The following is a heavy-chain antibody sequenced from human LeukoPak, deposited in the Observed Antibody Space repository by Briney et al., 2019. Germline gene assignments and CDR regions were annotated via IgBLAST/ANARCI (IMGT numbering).Heavy chain of an antibody. D-gene: IGHD2-21*01. Sequence: GGSLRLSCSASGFTFSNYAIHWVRQAPGKGLEFVSAISPSGGSTYYADSVKGRFTISRDNSKNTLYLQMNSLRAEDTALYYCAKKIPFDSWGQGTLVTVSS. CDR1: GFTFSNYA. J-gene: IGHJ4*02. CDR3: AKKIPFDS. V-gene: IGHV3-64*04. CDR2: ISPSGGST.